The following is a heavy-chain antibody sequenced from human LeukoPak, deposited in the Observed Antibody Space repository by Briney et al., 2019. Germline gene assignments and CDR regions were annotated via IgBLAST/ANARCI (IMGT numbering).Heavy chain of an antibody. CDR3: AKDPGCDDEEKDFDH. Sequence: GGSLRLSCVASGFVFSSYAMHWVRQAPGKGLEWVAFIRSDGINEYYSDSVKGRFSISRDNSKDTLYLQIYSLRPEATGVYYCAKDPGCDDEEKDFDHWGQGALVTVSS. CDR2: IRSDGINE. D-gene: IGHD2-21*01. J-gene: IGHJ4*02. CDR1: GFVFSSYA. V-gene: IGHV3-30*02.